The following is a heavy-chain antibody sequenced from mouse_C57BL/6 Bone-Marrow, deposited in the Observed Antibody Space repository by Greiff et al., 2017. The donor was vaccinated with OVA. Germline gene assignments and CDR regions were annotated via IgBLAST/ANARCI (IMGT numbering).Heavy chain of an antibody. CDR3: ERSRCVYFDY. Sequence: VQLQQSGPELVKPGASVKIPCKASGYTFTDYNMDWVTQSPGKGLEWIGDINPNNGGTIYNQKFKGKATLTVEQSSSTAYIELHSLTSEDTAVYYCERSRCVYFDYWGQGTTLTVSS. CDR1: GYTFTDYN. J-gene: IGHJ2*01. D-gene: IGHD3-3*01. CDR2: INPNNGGT. V-gene: IGHV1-18*01.